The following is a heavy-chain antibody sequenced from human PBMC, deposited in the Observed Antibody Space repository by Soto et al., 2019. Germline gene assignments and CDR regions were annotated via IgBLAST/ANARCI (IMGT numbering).Heavy chain of an antibody. Sequence: SETLSLTCTVSGGSISSYYWSWIRQPPGKGLEWIGYIYYSGSTNYNPSLKSRVTISVDTSKNQFSLKLSSVTAADTAVYYCACSQYYDFWSGYLPDYWGQGTPVTVSS. V-gene: IGHV4-59*01. D-gene: IGHD3-3*01. CDR1: GGSISSYY. CDR3: ACSQYYDFWSGYLPDY. J-gene: IGHJ4*02. CDR2: IYYSGST.